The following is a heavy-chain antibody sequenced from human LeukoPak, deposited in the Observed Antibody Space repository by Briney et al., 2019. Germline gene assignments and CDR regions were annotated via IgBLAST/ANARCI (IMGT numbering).Heavy chain of an antibody. J-gene: IGHJ4*02. CDR3: ASEVGERLPAGL. D-gene: IGHD3-16*01. Sequence: SSVKVSCKASGGTFSSYTISWVRQAPGQGLEWMGRIIPILGIANYAQKFQGRVTITADKSTSTAYMELSSLRSEDTAVYYCASEVGERLPAGLWGQGTLVTVSS. V-gene: IGHV1-69*02. CDR2: IIPILGIA. CDR1: GGTFSSYT.